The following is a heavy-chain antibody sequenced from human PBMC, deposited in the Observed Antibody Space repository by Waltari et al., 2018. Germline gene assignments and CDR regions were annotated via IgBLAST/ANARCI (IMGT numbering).Heavy chain of an antibody. D-gene: IGHD2-21*02. CDR3: ARLVTCDVTIYDY. V-gene: IGHV3-7*01. Sequence: EVQLVESGGGLVQPGGSLRLSCAASGFAFNSHWMSWVRQAPGKGLEWVASIYRGGSVKNSVDSVKGRLTNSRDNAKNSLYLQMDNLRAEDTAVYYCARLVTCDVTIYDYWGQGTLVTVSS. J-gene: IGHJ4*02. CDR1: GFAFNSHW. CDR2: IYRGGSVK.